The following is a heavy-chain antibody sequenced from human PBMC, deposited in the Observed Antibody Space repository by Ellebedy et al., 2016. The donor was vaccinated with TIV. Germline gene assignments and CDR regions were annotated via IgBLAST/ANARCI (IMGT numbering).Heavy chain of an antibody. CDR2: INQDGSAK. D-gene: IGHD6-19*01. Sequence: GESLKISCAASGFTFRNYWMNWVRQAPGKGLEWAANINQDGSAKYYVDSVKGRFTISRDNAKNSLYLQMNSLRGEDTAVYYCARGGVVAGADYWGQGTLVTVSS. CDR1: GFTFRNYW. CDR3: ARGGVVAGADY. V-gene: IGHV3-7*03. J-gene: IGHJ4*02.